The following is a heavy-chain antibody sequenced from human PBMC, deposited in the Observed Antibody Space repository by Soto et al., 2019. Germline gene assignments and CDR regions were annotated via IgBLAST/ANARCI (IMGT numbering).Heavy chain of an antibody. CDR3: AKDLDSGYIYGYYYYYYGMDV. J-gene: IGHJ6*02. CDR1: GFTFSNSG. CDR2: IPEDGSNK. Sequence: GGSLRLSCGASGFTFSNSGTLWGRQAPGNGLEWVALIPEDGSNKYYADSVKGRFSMSRDNSKNTLYLQMNSLRAEDTAVYYCAKDLDSGYIYGYYYYYYGMDVWGQGTTVTVSS. V-gene: IGHV3-30*18. D-gene: IGHD5-18*01.